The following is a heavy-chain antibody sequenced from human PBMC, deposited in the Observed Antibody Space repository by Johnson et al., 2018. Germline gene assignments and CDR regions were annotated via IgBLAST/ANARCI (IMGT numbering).Heavy chain of an antibody. CDR2: ISDDGSNK. V-gene: IGHV3-30*18. D-gene: IGHD4-17*01. CDR3: MKALTSCADYGGDAFDI. J-gene: IGHJ3*02. CDR1: GFSFSSYG. Sequence: QVQLVQSGGGVVQPGRSLRLSCASSGFSFSSYGMHWVRQAPGKGLEWVTVISDDGSNKYYAGSVKGRFTISRDNPKNKVYLRMNSLRVEDTAVYYCMKALTSCADYGGDAFDIWGQGTMVTGSS.